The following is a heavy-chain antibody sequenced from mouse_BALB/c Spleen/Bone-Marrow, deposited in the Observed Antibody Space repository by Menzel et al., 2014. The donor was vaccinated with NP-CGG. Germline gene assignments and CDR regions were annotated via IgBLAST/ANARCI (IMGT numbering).Heavy chain of an antibody. CDR1: GFTSTDYY. V-gene: IGHV7-3*02. D-gene: IGHD2-3*01. J-gene: IGHJ4*01. Sequence: EVKVVESGGGLVQPGGSLRLSCATSGFTSTDYYMSWVRQPPGKALEWLGFIRNKANGYTTEYSASVKGRFTISRDNSQSILYLQMNTLRAEDSATYYCARWLLRAMDYWGQGTSVTVSS. CDR2: IRNKANGYTT. CDR3: ARWLLRAMDY.